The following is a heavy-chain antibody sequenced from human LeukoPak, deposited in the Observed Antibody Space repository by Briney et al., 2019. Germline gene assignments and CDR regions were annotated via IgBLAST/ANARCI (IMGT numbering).Heavy chain of an antibody. CDR3: ARDSSGYDHYYYYGMDV. V-gene: IGHV4-59*12. CDR2: IYYSGST. D-gene: IGHD3-22*01. Sequence: SETLSLTCTVSGGSISSYYWSWIRQPPGKGLEWIGYIYYSGSTNYNPSLKSRVTISVDTSKNQFSLKLSSVTAADTAVYYCARDSSGYDHYYYYGMDVWGQGTTVTVSS. J-gene: IGHJ6*02. CDR1: GGSISSYY.